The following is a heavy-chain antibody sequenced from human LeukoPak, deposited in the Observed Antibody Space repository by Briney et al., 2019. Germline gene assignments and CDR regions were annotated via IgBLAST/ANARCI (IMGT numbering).Heavy chain of an antibody. CDR3: ARPNYYDSSGYYLGGSPIYDAFDI. D-gene: IGHD3-22*01. Sequence: SVKVSCKASGGTFSSYTISWVRQAPGQGLEWMGRIIPILGIANYAQKFQGRVTITADKSTSTAYMELSSPRSEDTAVYYCARPNYYDSSGYYLGGSPIYDAFDIWGQGTMVTVSS. V-gene: IGHV1-69*02. CDR2: IIPILGIA. J-gene: IGHJ3*02. CDR1: GGTFSSYT.